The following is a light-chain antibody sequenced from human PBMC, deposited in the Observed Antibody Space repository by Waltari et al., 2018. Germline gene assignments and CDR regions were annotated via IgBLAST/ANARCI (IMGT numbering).Light chain of an antibody. CDR3: SSYPRTGTWL. Sequence: QSALTQPASVSGSPGQSVTISCTGTSSDSVDYDFVSWYQQHPGKAHKLIIFDVPTRPYGVVNRFSGSNAGITASLAISGLQAEDEADYFCSSYPRTGTWLFGGGTKLTVL. J-gene: IGLJ3*02. V-gene: IGLV2-14*03. CDR2: DVP. CDR1: SSDSVDYDF.